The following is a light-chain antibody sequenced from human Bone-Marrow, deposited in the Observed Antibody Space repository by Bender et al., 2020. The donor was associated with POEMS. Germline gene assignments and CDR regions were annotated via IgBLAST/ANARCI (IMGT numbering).Light chain of an antibody. J-gene: IGLJ2*01. CDR2: QNA. CDR1: SGSIASNY. Sequence: NFMLTQPHSVSESPGKTVNISCTRSSGSIASNYLQWFQQRPGSAPTTIIYQNAERPSGVPDRFSGSIDISSNSASLTISGLKTEDEANYYCQSYDTSNHVIFGGGTKLTVL. V-gene: IGLV6-57*03. CDR3: QSYDTSNHVI.